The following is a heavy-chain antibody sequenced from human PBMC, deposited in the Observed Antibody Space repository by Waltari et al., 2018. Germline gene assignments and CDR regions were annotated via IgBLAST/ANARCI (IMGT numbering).Heavy chain of an antibody. CDR2: KNNNGYGA. CDR1: GFTFSNYW. CDR3: VRDDPGYGMDV. Sequence: EVQLVESGGASVQTGESLRLSCAASGFTFSNYWLHWVRQTPGKGLFWISQKNNNGYGASYADSVRGRFTISRDNAKNTVFLQMTSRRAEDTGLYLCVRDDPGYGMDVWGQGTPVTVSS. J-gene: IGHJ6*01. V-gene: IGHV3-74*01.